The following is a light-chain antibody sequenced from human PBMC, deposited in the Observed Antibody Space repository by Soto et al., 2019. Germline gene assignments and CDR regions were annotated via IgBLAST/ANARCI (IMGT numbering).Light chain of an antibody. Sequence: IQMTQSPSSLSASVGDRVTITCQASQDITNYLIWYQQKPGKAPKLLIYDASSLGTGVSSRFSGSGSGTHFTLTISSLQPEDNATYYCQQFDSVPCTFGQGTKLEIK. V-gene: IGKV1-33*01. J-gene: IGKJ2*02. CDR1: QDITNY. CDR2: DAS. CDR3: QQFDSVPCT.